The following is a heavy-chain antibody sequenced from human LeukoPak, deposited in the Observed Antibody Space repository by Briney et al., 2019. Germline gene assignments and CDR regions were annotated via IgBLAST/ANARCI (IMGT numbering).Heavy chain of an antibody. CDR2: ISPRSNTI. CDR1: GFTSSDYY. V-gene: IGHV3-11*04. J-gene: IGHJ4*02. D-gene: IGHD3-22*01. Sequence: PGGSLRLSCAASGFTSSDYYMTWIRQAPGKGLEWISYISPRSNTIYYANSVKGRFTISRDNAKNSLYLQMNSLRAEDTAVYYCVRRIYYDNSGYRYWGQGTLVTVSS. CDR3: VRRIYYDNSGYRY.